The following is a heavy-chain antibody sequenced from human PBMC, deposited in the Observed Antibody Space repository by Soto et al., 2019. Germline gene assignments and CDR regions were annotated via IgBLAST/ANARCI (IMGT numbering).Heavy chain of an antibody. D-gene: IGHD3-10*01. CDR1: GYTFTSYG. J-gene: IGHJ5*02. CDR2: ISAYNGNT. V-gene: IGHV1-18*01. CDR3: ARDNDGSGSYYHNLFDP. Sequence: ASVKVSCKASGYTFTSYGISWVRQAPGQGLEWMGWISAYNGNTNYAQKLQGRVTMTTDTSTSTAYMELRSLRSDDTAVYYCARDNDGSGSYYHNLFDPWGQGTLVTVSS.